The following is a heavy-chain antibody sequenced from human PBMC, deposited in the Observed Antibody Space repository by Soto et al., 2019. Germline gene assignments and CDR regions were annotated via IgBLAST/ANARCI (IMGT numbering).Heavy chain of an antibody. CDR2: ISGYNGNT. CDR3: AKADSNYAGRFSYYYMDV. V-gene: IGHV1-18*01. D-gene: IGHD4-4*01. Sequence: ASVKVSCKASGYTFTSYGISWARQAPGQGPEWMGWISGYNGNTHYPQKFQGKVTMTTDTSTSTAYMELRSLRSDDTAVYYCAKADSNYAGRFSYYYMDVWGNGTLVTVSS. J-gene: IGHJ6*03. CDR1: GYTFTSYG.